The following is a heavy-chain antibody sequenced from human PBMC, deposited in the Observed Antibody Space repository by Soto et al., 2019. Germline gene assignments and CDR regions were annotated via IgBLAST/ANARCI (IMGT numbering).Heavy chain of an antibody. CDR3: TTESMVWFGELSYYYYYMDV. D-gene: IGHD3-10*01. J-gene: IGHJ6*03. V-gene: IGHV3-15*01. Sequence: PGGSLRLSCAASGFTFSNAWMSWVRQAPGKGLEWVGRIKSKTDGGTTDYAAPVKGRFTISRDDSKNTLYLQMNSLKTEDTAVYYCTTESMVWFGELSYYYYYMDVWGKGTTVTVYS. CDR1: GFTFSNAW. CDR2: IKSKTDGGTT.